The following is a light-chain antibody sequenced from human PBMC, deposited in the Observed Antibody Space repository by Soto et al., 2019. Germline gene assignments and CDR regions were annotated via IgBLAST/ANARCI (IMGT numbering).Light chain of an antibody. CDR2: GAS. CDR1: QSVSSN. V-gene: IGKV3-15*01. J-gene: IGKJ4*01. CDR3: QQYDNWPLT. Sequence: EIVMTQSPATLSVTRGERATLSCRASQSVSSNLAWYQQKPGQAPRLLIFGASTRATGIPARFSGSGSGTDFTLTISSLQSEDFAVYYCQQYDNWPLTFGGGTKVEIK.